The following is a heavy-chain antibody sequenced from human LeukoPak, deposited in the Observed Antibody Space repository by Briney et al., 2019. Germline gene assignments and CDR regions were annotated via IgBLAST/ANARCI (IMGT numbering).Heavy chain of an antibody. D-gene: IGHD3-9*01. V-gene: IGHV3-30*04. J-gene: IGHJ5*02. CDR2: ISYDGSNK. CDR1: GFTFSSYA. CDR3: ARNVGVLRYFDWSSNWFDP. Sequence: GGSLRLSCAASGFTFSSYAMHWVRQAPGKGLEWVAVISYDGSNKYYADSVKGRFTISRDNSKNTLYLQMNSLRAEDTAVYYCARNVGVLRYFDWSSNWFDPWGQGTLVTVSS.